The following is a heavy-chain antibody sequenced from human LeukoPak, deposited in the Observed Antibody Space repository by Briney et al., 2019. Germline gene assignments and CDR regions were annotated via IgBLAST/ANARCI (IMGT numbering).Heavy chain of an antibody. D-gene: IGHD3-3*01. Sequence: SQTLSLTCAISGDSFSSNSAAWNWLRQSPSRGLEWLGSTYYRSKWYNDYAVSVKSRITINPDTSKNQFSLQLNSVTPEDTAVYYCARVLVTYDFWSGYYPSDAFDIWGQGTMVTVSS. J-gene: IGHJ3*02. V-gene: IGHV6-1*01. CDR1: GDSFSSNSAA. CDR2: TYYRSKWYN. CDR3: ARVLVTYDFWSGYYPSDAFDI.